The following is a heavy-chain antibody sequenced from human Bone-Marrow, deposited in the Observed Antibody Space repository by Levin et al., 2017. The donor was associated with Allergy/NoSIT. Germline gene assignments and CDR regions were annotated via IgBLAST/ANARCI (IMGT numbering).Heavy chain of an antibody. CDR3: ARAIAVGARDY. Sequence: ASVKVSCEVSGYTFTGYYIHWVRQAPGQGLEWVAWINPYSGVANYAQDFQERVTVTTDASINTAYMDFNSLRFNDTAVYYCARAIAVGARDYWGQGTLVSVSS. V-gene: IGHV1-2*02. D-gene: IGHD2-15*01. CDR2: INPYSGVA. J-gene: IGHJ4*02. CDR1: GYTFTGYY.